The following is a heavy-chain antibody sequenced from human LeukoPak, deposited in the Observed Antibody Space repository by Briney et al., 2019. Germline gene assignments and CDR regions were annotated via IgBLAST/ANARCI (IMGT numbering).Heavy chain of an antibody. J-gene: IGHJ4*02. V-gene: IGHV3-74*01. CDR2: INPDGSLT. Sequence: GGSLRLSCAAPGFTFSSSRMHWVRHALGGGLVWVSRINPDGSLTNYADSVKGRFTISRDNAKKILYLQMNSLRVEDTAVYFCTRALGGQYGYWGQGTLVIVSS. CDR3: TRALGGQYGY. D-gene: IGHD7-27*01. CDR1: GFTFSSSR.